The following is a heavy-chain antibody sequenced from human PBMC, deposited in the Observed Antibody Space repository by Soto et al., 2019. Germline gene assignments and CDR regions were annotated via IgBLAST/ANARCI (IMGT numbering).Heavy chain of an antibody. CDR2: ISYDGSNK. V-gene: IGHV3-30-3*01. J-gene: IGHJ6*02. D-gene: IGHD3-16*01. Sequence: PGGSLRLSCAASGFTFSSYAMHWVRQAPGKGLEWVAVISYDGSNKYYADSVKGRFTISRDNSKNTLYLQMNSLRAEDTAVYYCASPVGVYYYYGMDVWGQGTTVTVSS. CDR3: ASPVGVYYYYGMDV. CDR1: GFTFSSYA.